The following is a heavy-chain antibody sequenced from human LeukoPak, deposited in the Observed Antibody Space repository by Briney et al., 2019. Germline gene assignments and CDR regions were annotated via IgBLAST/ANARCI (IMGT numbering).Heavy chain of an antibody. CDR1: GYTFTGYY. D-gene: IGHD3-10*01. J-gene: IGHJ4*02. Sequence: ASVKVSCKASGYTFTGYYMHWVRQAPGQGLEWMGIINPSGGSTSYAQKFQGRVTMTRDTSTSTVYMELSSLRSEDTAVYYCASNYGSGSYYRDVLFDWGQGTLVTVSS. CDR2: INPSGGST. V-gene: IGHV1-46*01. CDR3: ASNYGSGSYYRDVLFD.